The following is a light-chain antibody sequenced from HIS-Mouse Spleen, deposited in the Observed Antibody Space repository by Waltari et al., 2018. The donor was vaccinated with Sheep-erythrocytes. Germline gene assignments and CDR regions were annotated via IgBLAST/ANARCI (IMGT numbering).Light chain of an antibody. CDR2: DAS. CDR3: QQLT. J-gene: IGKJ4*01. V-gene: IGKV3-11*01. Sequence: EIVLTQSPATLSLSPGERATLSCRASQSVSSYLAWYQQKPGQAPRLLIYDASNRATGIPARFSGSGSGTDFTLTISSLEPEDLAVYYCQQLTFGGGTKVEIK. CDR1: QSVSSY.